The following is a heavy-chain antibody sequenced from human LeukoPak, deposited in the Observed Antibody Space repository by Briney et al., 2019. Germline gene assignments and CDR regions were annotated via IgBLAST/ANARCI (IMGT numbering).Heavy chain of an antibody. CDR3: VRDGGRLNFGNGASFDY. Sequence: PGGSLRLSCAASGFIFSSHGMNWVRQAPGKGLVWVSRIKSDGSSTSYADSVKGRFTISRDNAKNTLYLQMNSLRAEDTAMYYCVRDGGRLNFGNGASFDYWGQGTLVTVSS. CDR2: IKSDGSST. D-gene: IGHD3-10*01. CDR1: GFIFSSHG. V-gene: IGHV3-74*01. J-gene: IGHJ4*02.